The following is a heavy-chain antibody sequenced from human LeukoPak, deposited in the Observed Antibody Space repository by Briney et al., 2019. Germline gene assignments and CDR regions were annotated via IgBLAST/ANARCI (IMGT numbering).Heavy chain of an antibody. CDR2: INSDGSRI. D-gene: IGHD1-26*01. Sequence: GGSLRLSCAASGFTFSSYEMNWVRQGPGKGLVWVSRINSDGSRISYADSVKGRFTISRDNAKNTLYLQMNSLRAEDTAVYYCARDRGRTEFDYWGQGTLVTVSS. CDR3: ARDRGRTEFDY. CDR1: GFTFSSYE. J-gene: IGHJ4*02. V-gene: IGHV3-74*01.